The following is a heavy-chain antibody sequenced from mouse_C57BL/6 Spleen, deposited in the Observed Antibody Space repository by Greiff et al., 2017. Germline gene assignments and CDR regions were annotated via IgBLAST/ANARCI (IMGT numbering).Heavy chain of an antibody. Sequence: EVKLMESGGGLVQPGGSMKLSCVASGFTFSNYWMNWVRQSPEKGLEWVAQIRLKSDNYATHYAESVKGRFTISRDDSKSSVYLQMNNLRAEDTGIYYCTLYYYGSSLYAMDYWGQGTSVTVSS. CDR2: IRLKSDNYAT. CDR1: GFTFSNYW. D-gene: IGHD1-1*01. J-gene: IGHJ4*01. V-gene: IGHV6-3*01. CDR3: TLYYYGSSLYAMDY.